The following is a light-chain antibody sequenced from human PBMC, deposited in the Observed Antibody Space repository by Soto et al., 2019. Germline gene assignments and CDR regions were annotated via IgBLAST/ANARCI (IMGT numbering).Light chain of an antibody. CDR2: YDS. CDR1: NIGSKS. Sequence: SYELTQPPSVSVAPGKTARIICGGNNIGSKSVYWYQQKPGQAPVLVIYYDSDRPSGIPERFSGSNSGNTATLTISRVEAGDEADYYCQVWDSSSDHVVFGGGTKLTVL. V-gene: IGLV3-21*04. CDR3: QVWDSSSDHVV. J-gene: IGLJ2*01.